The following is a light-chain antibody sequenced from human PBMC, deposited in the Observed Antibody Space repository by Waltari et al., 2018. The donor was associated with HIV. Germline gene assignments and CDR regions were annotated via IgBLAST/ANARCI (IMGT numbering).Light chain of an antibody. Sequence: SYELTQPPSVSVSPGQTASIHCPGDKLGDKYARWYQQKPGQSPVLVIYQDSKRPSGIPERFSGSNSGNTATLTISGTQAMDEADYYCQAWDSSAVVFGGGTKLTVL. J-gene: IGLJ2*01. V-gene: IGLV3-1*01. CDR1: KLGDKY. CDR2: QDS. CDR3: QAWDSSAVV.